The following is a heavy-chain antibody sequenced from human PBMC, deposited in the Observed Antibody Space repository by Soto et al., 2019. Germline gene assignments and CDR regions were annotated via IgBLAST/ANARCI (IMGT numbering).Heavy chain of an antibody. J-gene: IGHJ4*02. CDR3: ARGGYCISTSCPLGY. Sequence: EVQLVESGGGLVKPGGSLRLSCAASGFTFSSYSMNWVRQAPGKGLEWVSSISSSSSYIYYADSVKGRFTISRDNAKNSLYLQMNSLRAEDTAVYYCARGGYCISTSCPLGYWGQGTLVTVSS. CDR1: GFTFSSYS. CDR2: ISSSSSYI. V-gene: IGHV3-21*01. D-gene: IGHD2-2*01.